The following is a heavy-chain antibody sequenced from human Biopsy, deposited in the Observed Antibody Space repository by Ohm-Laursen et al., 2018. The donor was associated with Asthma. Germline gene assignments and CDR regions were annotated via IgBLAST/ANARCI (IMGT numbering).Heavy chain of an antibody. CDR1: ADSISSNNFY. J-gene: IGHJ4*02. CDR2: ISYTGST. D-gene: IGHD1-26*01. CDR3: ARHSGNYYAQLNY. Sequence: SDTLSLTWPVSADSISSNNFYWGWIRQPPGKGLEWIATISYTGSTYYNPSLKSRVTISVDMSKNHFSLKLSSVTAADTAVYYCARHSGNYYAQLNYWSQGTLVTVSS. V-gene: IGHV4-39*01.